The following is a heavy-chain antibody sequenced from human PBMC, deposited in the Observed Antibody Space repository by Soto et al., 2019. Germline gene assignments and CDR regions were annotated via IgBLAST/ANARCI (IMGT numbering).Heavy chain of an antibody. CDR1: GGTFSSYA. Sequence: SVKVSCKASGGTFSSYAISWVRQAPGQGLEWMGGIIPIFGTANYAQKFRGRVTITADKSTSTAYMELSSLRSEDTAVYYCASQWELLPHFQHWGQGTLVTVSS. V-gene: IGHV1-69*06. CDR3: ASQWELLPHFQH. J-gene: IGHJ1*01. D-gene: IGHD1-26*01. CDR2: IIPIFGTA.